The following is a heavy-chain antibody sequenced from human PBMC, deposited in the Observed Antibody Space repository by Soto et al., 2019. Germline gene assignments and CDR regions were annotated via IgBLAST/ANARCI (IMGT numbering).Heavy chain of an antibody. V-gene: IGHV3-7*03. D-gene: IGHD5-12*01. J-gene: IGHJ4*02. Sequence: GGSLRLSCVASEFSISAYWMSWVRQAPGKGLEWVANIKGDASEARYVDSAKDRFLISRDNTKNSLYLQMTSLRAEDTAIYYCVSDGDVCSGSDCFRHFKYWGRGTRVTVSS. CDR3: VSDGDVCSGSDCFRHFKY. CDR2: IKGDASEA. CDR1: EFSISAYW.